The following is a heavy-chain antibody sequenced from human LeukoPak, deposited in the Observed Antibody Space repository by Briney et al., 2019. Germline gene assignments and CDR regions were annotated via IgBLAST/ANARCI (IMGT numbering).Heavy chain of an antibody. D-gene: IGHD1-26*01. CDR3: ARDPQWELRDYYYYGMDV. V-gene: IGHV3-64*01. Sequence: GGSLRLSCVASGFTFSNYPMHWVRQAPGKGLESVSAISGNGGSTYYANSVRGRFTISRDNSKNTLYLQMGSLRAEDMAVYYCARDPQWELRDYYYYGMDVWGQGTTVTVSS. CDR2: ISGNGGST. CDR1: GFTFSNYP. J-gene: IGHJ6*02.